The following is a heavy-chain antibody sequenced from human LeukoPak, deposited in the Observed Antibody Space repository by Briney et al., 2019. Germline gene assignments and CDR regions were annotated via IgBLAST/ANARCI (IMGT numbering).Heavy chain of an antibody. D-gene: IGHD2-8*01. J-gene: IGHJ4*02. CDR2: IRSSSTTM. CDR3: AKDFGYCTTH. V-gene: IGHV3-48*01. CDR1: GFTFSGYS. Sequence: GGSLRLSCAASGFTFSGYSMNWVRQAPGKGLEWISHIRSSSTTMYYADSVKGRFTISRDNAKNTLYLQMNSLRAEDTAVYYCAKDFGYCTTHWGQGTLVTVSS.